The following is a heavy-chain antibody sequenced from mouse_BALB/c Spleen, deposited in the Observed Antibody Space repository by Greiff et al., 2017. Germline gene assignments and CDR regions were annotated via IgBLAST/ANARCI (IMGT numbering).Heavy chain of an antibody. CDR1: GFTFSSFG. D-gene: IGHD1-1*01. J-gene: IGHJ2*01. V-gene: IGHV5-17*02. CDR3: ARWNYYGSSYYFDD. CDR2: ISSGSSTI. Sequence: EVQLVESGGGLVQPGGSRKLSCAASGFTFSSFGMHWVRQAPEKGLEWVAYISSGSSTIYYADTVKGRFTISRDNPKNTLFLQMTSLRSEDTAMYYCARWNYYGSSYYFDDWGQGTTLTVSS.